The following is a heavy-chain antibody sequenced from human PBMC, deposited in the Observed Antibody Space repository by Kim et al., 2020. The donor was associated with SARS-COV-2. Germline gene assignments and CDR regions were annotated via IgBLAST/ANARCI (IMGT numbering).Heavy chain of an antibody. CDR3: ARDRKTTVTIFGVVIIFGCMHV. CDR2: ISSSGSTI. Sequence: GGSLRLSCAASGFTFSDYYMSWIRQAPGKGLEWVSYISSSGSTIYYADSVKGRFTISRDNAKNSLYLQMNSLRAEDTAVYYCARDRKTTVTIFGVVIIFGCMHVWPQGPTVTL. V-gene: IGHV3-11*01. CDR1: GFTFSDYY. D-gene: IGHD3-3*01. J-gene: IGHJ6*02.